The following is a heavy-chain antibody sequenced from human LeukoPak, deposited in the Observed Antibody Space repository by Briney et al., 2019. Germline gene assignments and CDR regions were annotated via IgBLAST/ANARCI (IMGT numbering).Heavy chain of an antibody. CDR3: ASSALWFGNGGWFDP. CDR1: GGSISNYY. Sequence: SETLSLTCTVSGGSISNYYWSWIRQPPGKGLEWIGYIYYSGSTNYNPSLKSRVTISVDTSKNQFSLKLSSVTAADTAVYYCASSALWFGNGGWFDPWGQGTLVTVSS. CDR2: IYYSGST. D-gene: IGHD3-10*01. V-gene: IGHV4-59*01. J-gene: IGHJ5*02.